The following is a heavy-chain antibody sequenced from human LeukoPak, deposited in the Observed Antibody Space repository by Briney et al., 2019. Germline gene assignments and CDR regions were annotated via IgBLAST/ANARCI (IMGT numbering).Heavy chain of an antibody. CDR2: ICPDGTVT. V-gene: IGHV3-74*01. Sequence: GGTLRLSCAASGFSFSTYCMHWVRQAPGKGPMWVSRICPDGTVTNYADSVKARFSISRDNARNTVYLQMNSPRAEDTAVYYCVRDFRSADYWGQGTLVTVSS. CDR1: GFSFSTYC. J-gene: IGHJ4*02. CDR3: VRDFRSADY.